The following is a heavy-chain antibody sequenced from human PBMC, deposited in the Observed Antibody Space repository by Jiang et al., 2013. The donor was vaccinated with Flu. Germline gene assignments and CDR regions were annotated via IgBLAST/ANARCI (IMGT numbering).Heavy chain of an antibody. J-gene: IGHJ4*02. CDR3: AKDISSGWYYFDY. V-gene: IGHV3-30*02. CDR1: GFTFSSYG. D-gene: IGHD6-19*01. CDR2: IRYDGSNK. Sequence: CAASGFTFSSYGMHWVRQAPGKGLEWVAFIRYDGSNKYYADSVKGRFTISRDNSKNTLYLQMNSLRAEDTAVYYCAKDISSGWYYFDYWGQGTLVTVSS.